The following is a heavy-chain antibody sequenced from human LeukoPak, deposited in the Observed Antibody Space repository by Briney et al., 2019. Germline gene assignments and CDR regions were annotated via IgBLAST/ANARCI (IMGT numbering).Heavy chain of an antibody. CDR1: GGTFSSYA. V-gene: IGHV1-69*05. CDR2: IIPIFGTA. Sequence: SVKVSCKASGGTFSSYAISWVRQAPGQGLEWMGGIIPIFGTANYAQKFQGRVTITTDESTSTAYMELSSLRSEDTAVYYCARGGCSSTSCYYYFDYWGQGTLVTVSS. D-gene: IGHD2-2*01. J-gene: IGHJ4*02. CDR3: ARGGCSSTSCYYYFDY.